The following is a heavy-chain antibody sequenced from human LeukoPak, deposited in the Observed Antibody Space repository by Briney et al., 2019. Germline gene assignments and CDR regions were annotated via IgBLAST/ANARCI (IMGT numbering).Heavy chain of an antibody. CDR2: ISAYNGNT. CDR3: ARASRIAATES. J-gene: IGHJ5*02. CDR1: GYTFTCYY. D-gene: IGHD6-13*01. V-gene: IGHV1-18*04. Sequence: ASVKVSCKASGYTFTCYYMHWVRQAPGQGLEWMGWISAYNGNTNYAQKLQGRVTMTTDTSTSTAYMELRSLRSDDTAVYYCARASRIAATESWGQGTLVTVSS.